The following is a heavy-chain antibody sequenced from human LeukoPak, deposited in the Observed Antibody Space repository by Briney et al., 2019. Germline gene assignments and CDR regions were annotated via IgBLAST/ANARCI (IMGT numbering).Heavy chain of an antibody. CDR1: GGSISSYY. Sequence: SETLSLTCTVSGGSISSYYWSWIRQPPGKGLEWIGYIYYSGSTNYNRSLKSRVTISVDTSKHQFSLKLSSVTAADTAVYYCARRDSSWYQGGYYYYYMDVWGKGTTVTVSS. CDR3: ARRDSSWYQGGYYYYYMDV. CDR2: IYYSGST. D-gene: IGHD6-13*01. V-gene: IGHV4-59*08. J-gene: IGHJ6*03.